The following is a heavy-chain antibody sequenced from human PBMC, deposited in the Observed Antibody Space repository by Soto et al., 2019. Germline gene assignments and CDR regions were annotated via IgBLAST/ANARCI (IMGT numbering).Heavy chain of an antibody. CDR3: ARQKAWTGEWLSLYAPGMDV. CDR2: IYYSGIT. CDR1: GGSISSFY. J-gene: IGHJ6*02. Sequence: SETLSLTCTVSGGSISSFYWSWIRQPPGKGLEWIGYIYYSGITNYNPSLKSRVTISVDTSKNQFSLRLSSVTAADTAVYYCARQKAWTGEWLSLYAPGMDVWGQGTTVTVSS. D-gene: IGHD3-22*01. V-gene: IGHV4-59*01.